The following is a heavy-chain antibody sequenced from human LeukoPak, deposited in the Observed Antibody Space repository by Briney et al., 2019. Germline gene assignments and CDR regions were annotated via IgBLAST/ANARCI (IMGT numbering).Heavy chain of an antibody. J-gene: IGHJ4*02. CDR1: GGSISSSSYY. CDR3: ARRYSGIEGYFDY. V-gene: IGHV4-39*01. CDR2: IYYSGST. Sequence: PSETLSLTCTVSGGSISSSSYYWGWIRQPPGKGLEWIGSIYYSGSTYYNPSLKSRVTISVDTSKNQFSLKLSSVTAADTAVYYCARRYSGIEGYFDYWGQGTLVTVSS. D-gene: IGHD5-12*01.